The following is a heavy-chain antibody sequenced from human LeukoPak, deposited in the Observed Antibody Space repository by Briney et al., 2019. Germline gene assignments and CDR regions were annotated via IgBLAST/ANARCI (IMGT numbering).Heavy chain of an antibody. D-gene: IGHD3-3*01. V-gene: IGHV4-39*01. CDR2: IYHSGST. CDR3: ARHQGLAWSGYYMGY. CDR1: GGSISSSGHY. Sequence: SETLSLTCAVSGGSISSSGHYWGWIRQPPGEGLEWVGSIYHSGSTYYNPSLKSRVTISVDTSKNQFSLKLSSVTAADTAVYYCARHQGLAWSGYYMGYWGQGSLVTVSS. J-gene: IGHJ4*02.